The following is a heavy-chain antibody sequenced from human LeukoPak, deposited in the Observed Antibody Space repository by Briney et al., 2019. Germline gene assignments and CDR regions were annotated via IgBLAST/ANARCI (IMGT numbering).Heavy chain of an antibody. V-gene: IGHV3-74*01. CDR2: IYNDGSST. D-gene: IGHD5-24*01. CDR1: GFTFSHYW. J-gene: IGHJ3*01. CDR3: AREGWLT. Sequence: GGSLRLSCAASGFTFSHYWMHWVRQAPGKGLVWVSRIYNDGSSTSYADSVKGRFTISRDNAKSTLYLQMNSLRAEDTAVYYCAREGWLTWGQGTMVTVSS.